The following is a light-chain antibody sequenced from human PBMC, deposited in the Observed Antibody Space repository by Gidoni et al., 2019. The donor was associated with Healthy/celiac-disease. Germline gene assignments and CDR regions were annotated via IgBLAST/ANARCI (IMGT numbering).Light chain of an antibody. Sequence: SYELTQPPSVSVSPGKTASITRSGDKLGDKYACWYQQMPGQSPVLAIYQDSKRPSGIPERFSGSNSGNTATLTISGTQAMDEADYYCQAWDSSTAVFGGGTKLTVL. CDR3: QAWDSSTAV. CDR2: QDS. V-gene: IGLV3-1*01. CDR1: KLGDKY. J-gene: IGLJ2*01.